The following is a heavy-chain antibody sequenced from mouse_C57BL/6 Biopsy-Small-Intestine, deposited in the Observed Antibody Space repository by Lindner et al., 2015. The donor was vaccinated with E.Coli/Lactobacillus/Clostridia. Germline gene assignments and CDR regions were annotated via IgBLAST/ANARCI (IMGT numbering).Heavy chain of an antibody. Sequence: VQLQESGAELMKPGASVKLSCKASGYTFTGYWIEWVKQRPGHGLEWIGEILPGSGSKNYNEKFKGKATVTEDTPSKTAYMQLSSLTTEDSAIYYCARGYRGDAMDYWGQGTSVTVSS. D-gene: IGHD2-12*01. CDR2: ILPGSGSK. V-gene: IGHV1-9*01. CDR1: GYTFTGYW. CDR3: ARGYRGDAMDY. J-gene: IGHJ4*01.